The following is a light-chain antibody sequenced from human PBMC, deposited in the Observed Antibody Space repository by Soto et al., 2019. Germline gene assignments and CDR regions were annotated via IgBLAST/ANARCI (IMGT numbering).Light chain of an antibody. CDR2: GAS. V-gene: IGKV3-20*01. CDR1: QSVSSSY. J-gene: IGKJ2*01. CDR3: QQYGRSPYT. Sequence: EIVLTQSPGTLSLTAGERATLSCRASQSVSSSYLAWYQQKPGQAPRLLIYGASSRATGIPDRFSGSGSGTDFTLTISRLEPEDFAVYHCQQYGRSPYTFGQGTKLEIK.